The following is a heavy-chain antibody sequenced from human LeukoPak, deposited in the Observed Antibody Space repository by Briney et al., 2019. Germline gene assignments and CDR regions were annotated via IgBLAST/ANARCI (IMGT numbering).Heavy chain of an antibody. D-gene: IGHD2-8*01. CDR3: ADPGVGF. J-gene: IGHJ4*02. Sequence: GGSLRLSCAASGFTFSSYAMSWVRQAPGKGLEWVANIKQNGSEEVYVDSVKGRFTIFRDNTKNSLYLQMNSLRVEDTAVYYCADPGVGFWGQGTLVTVSS. CDR1: GFTFSSYA. V-gene: IGHV3-7*01. CDR2: IKQNGSEE.